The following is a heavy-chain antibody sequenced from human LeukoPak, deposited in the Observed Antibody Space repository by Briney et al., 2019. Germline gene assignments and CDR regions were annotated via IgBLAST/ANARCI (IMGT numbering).Heavy chain of an antibody. CDR1: GFTFSDAW. V-gene: IGHV3-15*01. D-gene: IGHD3-22*01. CDR3: THDYYDSSGYYFHDY. CDR2: IKSKTDGGTT. J-gene: IGHJ4*02. Sequence: GGSLRLSCAASGFTFSDAWVSWVRQAPGKGLEWVRRIKSKTDGGTTDYAAPVKGRFTISRDDSKNTLYLQMNSLKTEDTAVYYCTHDYYDSSGYYFHDYWGQGTLVTVSS.